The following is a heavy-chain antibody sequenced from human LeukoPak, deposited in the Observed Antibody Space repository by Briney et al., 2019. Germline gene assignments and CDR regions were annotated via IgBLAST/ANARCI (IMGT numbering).Heavy chain of an antibody. Sequence: GAAGKCSSKASGYTFTNYGITWVRQAPAQGREWMGCISSYNGNTNYAQKLQGRVTMTTETYTSTAYMELRSLSCEDTAVYYCARDLVTFGGVIVSHIWGQGTMVTVSS. V-gene: IGHV1-18*01. CDR2: ISSYNGNT. CDR1: GYTFTNYG. CDR3: ARDLVTFGGVIVSHI. D-gene: IGHD3-16*02. J-gene: IGHJ3*02.